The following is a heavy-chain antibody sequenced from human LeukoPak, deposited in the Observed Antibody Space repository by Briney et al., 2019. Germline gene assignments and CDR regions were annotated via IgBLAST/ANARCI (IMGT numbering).Heavy chain of an antibody. V-gene: IGHV4-59*01. D-gene: IGHD3-9*01. CDR3: TKGGRRDILTY. CDR1: GGSISSYY. CDR2: IYYSGST. J-gene: IGHJ4*02. Sequence: SETLSLTCTVSGGSISSYYWSWIRQPPGKGQEWIGYIYYSGSTNYNPSLKSRVTISVDTSKNQFSLKLTSVTAADTAVYYCTKGGRRDILTYWGQGILVTVSP.